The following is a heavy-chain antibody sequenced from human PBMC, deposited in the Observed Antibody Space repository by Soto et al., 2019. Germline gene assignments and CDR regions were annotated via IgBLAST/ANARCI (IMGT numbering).Heavy chain of an antibody. CDR3: ARGKTANTLGYYYMDV. CDR1: SGSISSSNW. CDR2: IYHSGST. D-gene: IGHD7-27*01. J-gene: IGHJ6*03. Sequence: SETLSLTCAVSSGSISSSNWWSWVRQPPGKGLEWIGEIYHSGSTNYNPSLKSRVTISVDKSKNQFSLKLSSVTAADTAVYYCARGKTANTLGYYYMDVWGKGTTVTVSS. V-gene: IGHV4-4*02.